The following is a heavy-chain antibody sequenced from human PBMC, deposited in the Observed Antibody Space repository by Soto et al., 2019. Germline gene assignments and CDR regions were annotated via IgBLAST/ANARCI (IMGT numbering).Heavy chain of an antibody. V-gene: IGHV3-66*01. D-gene: IGHD2-2*01. CDR2: IYGGGDT. Sequence: EVQLVESGGSLVQPGGSLRLSCAASGFTVSNNFLSWVRQAPGKGLEWVSVIYGGGDTYYADSVKGRFTISRDNSKNTLHIQMNSLRVEDTAVYYCAMAAEDTHVPEYWGQGTRVTVSS. J-gene: IGHJ4*02. CDR3: AMAAEDTHVPEY. CDR1: GFTVSNNF.